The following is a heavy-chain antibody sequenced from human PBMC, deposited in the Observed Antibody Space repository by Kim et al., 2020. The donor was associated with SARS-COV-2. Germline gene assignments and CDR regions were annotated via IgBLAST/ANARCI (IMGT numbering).Heavy chain of an antibody. D-gene: IGHD2-2*01. CDR2: IKSKTDGGTT. J-gene: IGHJ6*03. CDR1: GFTFSNAW. Sequence: GGSLRLSCAASGFTFSNAWMSWVRQAPGKGLEWVGRIKSKTDGGTTDYAAPVKGRFTISRDDSKNTLYLQMNSLKTEDTAVYYCTTSDCSSTSCPVFGYYYYYMDVWGKGTTFTVSS. V-gene: IGHV3-15*01. CDR3: TTSDCSSTSCPVFGYYYYYMDV.